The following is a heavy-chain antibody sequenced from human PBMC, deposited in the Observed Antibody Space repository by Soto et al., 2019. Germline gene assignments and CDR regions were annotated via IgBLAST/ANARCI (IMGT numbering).Heavy chain of an antibody. D-gene: IGHD3-10*01. CDR3: ASCTPFVYGSGSYSWFDP. V-gene: IGHV1-69*06. J-gene: IGHJ5*02. CDR1: GGTFSSYA. Sequence: QVQLVQSGAEVKKPGSSVKVSCKASGGTFSSYAISWVRQAPGQGLEWMGGIIPIFGTANYAQKFQGRVTITADKSTSTAYMELSSLRSEDTAVYYCASCTPFVYGSGSYSWFDPWGQGTLVTVSS. CDR2: IIPIFGTA.